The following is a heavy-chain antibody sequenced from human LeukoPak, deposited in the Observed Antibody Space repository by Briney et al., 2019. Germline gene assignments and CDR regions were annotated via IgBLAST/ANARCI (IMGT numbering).Heavy chain of an antibody. CDR1: RFTVSSSY. CDR3: ARVQAVFQNFDY. J-gene: IGHJ4*02. Sequence: GGSLRLSCAASRFTVSSSYISWVRQAPGQGLEWVSVMYSGGNTYYADSVKGRFTISRDKSKNTLYLQMNSLRAEDTAVYHCARVQAVFQNFDYWGQGTLVTVSS. V-gene: IGHV3-66*01. CDR2: MYSGGNT.